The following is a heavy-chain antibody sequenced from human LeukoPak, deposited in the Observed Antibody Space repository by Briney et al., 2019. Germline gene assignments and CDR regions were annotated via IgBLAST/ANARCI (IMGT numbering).Heavy chain of an antibody. CDR1: GYSISSGYN. Sequence: PSETLSLTCTVSGYSISSGYNWDWIRQPPGKGLEWIGEINHSGSTNYNPSLKSRVTISVDTSKNQFSLKLSSVTAADTAVYYCARRAARKTAARYYMDVWGKGTTVTVSS. V-gene: IGHV4-38-2*02. J-gene: IGHJ6*03. CDR2: INHSGST. D-gene: IGHD1-14*01. CDR3: ARRAARKTAARYYMDV.